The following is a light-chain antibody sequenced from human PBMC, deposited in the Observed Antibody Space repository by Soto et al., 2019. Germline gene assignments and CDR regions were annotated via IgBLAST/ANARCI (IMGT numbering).Light chain of an antibody. J-gene: IGKJ4*01. CDR3: QKYDNAPFT. CDR2: AAY. Sequence: DIQMTQAPSSLSASVGDRVTNTCRARQDISTDLAWYQQKPGKVPKLLISAAYTLQSGVPPRFSGSGSGTDFTLTISSLQPEDVATYYCQKYDNAPFTFGGGTKVEIK. V-gene: IGKV1-27*01. CDR1: QDISTD.